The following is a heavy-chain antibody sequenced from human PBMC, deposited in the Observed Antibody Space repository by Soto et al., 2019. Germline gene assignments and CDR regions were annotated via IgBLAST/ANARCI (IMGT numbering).Heavy chain of an antibody. V-gene: IGHV5-51*01. D-gene: IGHD3-22*01. CDR1: GYKFTSYW. Sequence: LKISCRTSGYKFTSYWIAWVRQMPGKGLEWMGIIFPSDSDTRYSPSFQGQVSISADRSTNTVFLQWASLKASDTAVYFCARKDKSGYFNSFDPWGQGTLVTVSS. CDR2: IFPSDSDT. CDR3: ARKDKSGYFNSFDP. J-gene: IGHJ5*02.